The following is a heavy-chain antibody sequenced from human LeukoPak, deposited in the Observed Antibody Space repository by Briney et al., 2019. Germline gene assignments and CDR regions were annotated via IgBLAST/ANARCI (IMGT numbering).Heavy chain of an antibody. CDR2: ISGSNGNT. J-gene: IGHJ4*02. Sequence: ASVKVSCKNSGYSFTTYGVSWVRQAPGQGLQWMGWISGSNGNTNYLQSLQGSLTLTTDTSTSTAYMELRSLRSDDTAIYYCARAGAILTAHFDTWGQGALVIVSS. CDR3: ARAGAILTAHFDT. D-gene: IGHD2-21*02. V-gene: IGHV1-18*01. CDR1: GYSFTTYG.